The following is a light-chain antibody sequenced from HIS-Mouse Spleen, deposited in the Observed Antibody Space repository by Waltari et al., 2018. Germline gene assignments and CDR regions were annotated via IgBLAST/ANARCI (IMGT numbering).Light chain of an antibody. V-gene: IGLV3-10*01. J-gene: IGLJ2*01. Sequence: SYELTQQPSVSVSSGQTARITCSGDASLQKYADWYQQKSGQAPVLVIYEDSKRPSGIPERFSGSSSGTMATLTISGAQVEDEADYYCYSTDSSGNHRVFGGGTKLTVL. CDR1: ASLQKY. CDR3: YSTDSSGNHRV. CDR2: EDS.